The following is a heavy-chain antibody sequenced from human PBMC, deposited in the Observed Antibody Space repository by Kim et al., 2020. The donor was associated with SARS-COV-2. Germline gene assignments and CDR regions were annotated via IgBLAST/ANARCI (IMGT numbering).Heavy chain of an antibody. Sequence: SETLSLTCTVSGGSISSSSYYWGWIRQPPGKGLEWIGSIYYSGNTYSNPSLKSPVTISVDTSKNQFSLKRSSVTAADTAVYYCARRPSTTVTVGYWGQGTPVTASS. V-gene: IGHV4-39*01. CDR3: ARRPSTTVTVGY. CDR1: GGSISSSSYY. CDR2: IYYSGNT. J-gene: IGHJ4*02. D-gene: IGHD4-17*01.